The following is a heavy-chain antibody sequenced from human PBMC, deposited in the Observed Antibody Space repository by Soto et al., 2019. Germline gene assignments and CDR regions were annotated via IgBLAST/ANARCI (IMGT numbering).Heavy chain of an antibody. CDR3: ARPIRYYDVWRDYPPFDY. Sequence: QVQLVQSGAEVKKPGSSVKVSCKAPGGSFSSYAINWVRQAPGQGLECMGGIIPMSATRTYAQKFQDRVTITADESSTTVYMELSSLQSEDTAVYYCARPIRYYDVWRDYPPFDYWGQGTLVTVSS. CDR2: IIPMSATR. D-gene: IGHD3-3*01. V-gene: IGHV1-69*01. J-gene: IGHJ4*02. CDR1: GGSFSSYA.